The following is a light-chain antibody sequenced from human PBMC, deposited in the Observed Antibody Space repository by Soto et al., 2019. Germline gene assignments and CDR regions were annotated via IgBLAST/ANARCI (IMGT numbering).Light chain of an antibody. V-gene: IGKV1-27*01. J-gene: IGKJ1*01. Sequence: DLQMTQSPSSLSASVGDRVTITCRASQGISKYLAWYQQKPGKVPTLLIYAASTLQSGVPSRFSGSGSGTHFTLTISSLQPEDVATYYCQKYNSAPQTFGQGTKVEIK. CDR2: AAS. CDR1: QGISKY. CDR3: QKYNSAPQT.